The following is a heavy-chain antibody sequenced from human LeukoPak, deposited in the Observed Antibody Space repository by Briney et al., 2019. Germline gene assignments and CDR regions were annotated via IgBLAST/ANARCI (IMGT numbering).Heavy chain of an antibody. CDR1: GDSITGYY. Sequence: PSETLSLTCSVSGDSITGYYWGWIRQPPGKGLEWIGNIYYTGNTYYNSSLKSRVTISLDTSENQFSLKVISMTAADTAAYYCTKPDGYGLIRICGRGTMVTVSS. D-gene: IGHD3-10*01. CDR3: TKPDGYGLIRI. V-gene: IGHV4-39*07. CDR2: IYYTGNT. J-gene: IGHJ3*02.